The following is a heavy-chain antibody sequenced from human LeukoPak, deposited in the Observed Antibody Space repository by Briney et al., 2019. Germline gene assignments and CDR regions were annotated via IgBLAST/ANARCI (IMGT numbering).Heavy chain of an antibody. J-gene: IGHJ6*04. Sequence: ASVKVSCKASGGTFSSYAISWVRQAPGQGLEWVGGVIPIFGTANYAQKFQGRVTITADESTSTAYMELSSLRSEDTAVYYCARWIRGVGYYYYGMDVWGKGTTVTVSS. V-gene: IGHV1-69*13. CDR3: ARWIRGVGYYYYGMDV. CDR2: VIPIFGTA. D-gene: IGHD5-18*01. CDR1: GGTFSSYA.